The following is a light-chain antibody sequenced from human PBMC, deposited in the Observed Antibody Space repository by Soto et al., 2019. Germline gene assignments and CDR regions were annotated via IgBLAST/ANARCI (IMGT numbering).Light chain of an antibody. CDR3: QQLNSYPLT. J-gene: IGKJ4*02. V-gene: IGKV1-9*01. Sequence: IQLTQSPSSLSASVGDRVTITCRASQGISSYLAWYQQKPGKAPKPLIYAASTLQSGVPSRFSGSESGTDFTFTICSLQPEDFATYYCQQLNSYPLTFGGGTKVDIK. CDR1: QGISSY. CDR2: AAS.